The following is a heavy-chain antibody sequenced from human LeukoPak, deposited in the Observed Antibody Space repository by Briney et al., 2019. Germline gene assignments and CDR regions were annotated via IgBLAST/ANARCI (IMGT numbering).Heavy chain of an antibody. V-gene: IGHV3-74*01. Sequence: PGGSLGLSCAPSGFSLSSYWMHWVRQVPGKGLVWVSRIGTDGSSTTYADYVKGRFTISRDNAKNTLFLQMNSLRAEDTAVYYCARDKYGGNSNAFDIWGQGTLVTVSS. CDR2: IGTDGSST. CDR1: GFSLSSYW. CDR3: ARDKYGGNSNAFDI. D-gene: IGHD4-23*01. J-gene: IGHJ3*02.